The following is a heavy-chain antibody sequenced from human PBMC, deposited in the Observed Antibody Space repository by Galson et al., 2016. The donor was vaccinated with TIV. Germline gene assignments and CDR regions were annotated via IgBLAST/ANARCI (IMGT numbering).Heavy chain of an antibody. CDR3: TIAHGSGPTLFDY. CDR2: IKRRADGGTT. Sequence: SLRLSCAASGFTFSDAWMTWVRQTPGKGLEWVGRIKRRADGGTTDYAAPVKDRFVISKDESINTLYLQMNNLKTKDTGVYYCTIAHGSGPTLFDYWAQGTLVTVSS. V-gene: IGHV3-15*01. J-gene: IGHJ4*02. D-gene: IGHD3-10*01. CDR1: GFTFSDAW.